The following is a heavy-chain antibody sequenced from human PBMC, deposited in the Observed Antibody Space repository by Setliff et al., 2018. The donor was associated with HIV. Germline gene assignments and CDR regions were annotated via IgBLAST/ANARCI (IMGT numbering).Heavy chain of an antibody. J-gene: IGHJ3*02. CDR3: ARRPYYDSWSGHQAFDI. CDR2: IYPTDSDT. Sequence: PGESLKISCKASGYTFANYWIAWVRQVPGKGLEWMGIIYPTDSDTRYSPSFQGQVTISTDKSIRTAYVQWSGLKASDTAMYYCARRPYYDSWSGHQAFDIWGQGTMVTVSS. D-gene: IGHD3-3*01. V-gene: IGHV5-51*01. CDR1: GYTFANYW.